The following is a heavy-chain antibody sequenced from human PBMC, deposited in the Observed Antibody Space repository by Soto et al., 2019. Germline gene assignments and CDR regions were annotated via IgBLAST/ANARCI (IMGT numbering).Heavy chain of an antibody. V-gene: IGHV1-8*01. Sequence: GGSVKVSCKASGYTFTGYDINWVRQATGQGLEWMGWMNPNSGNTGYAQKFQGRVTMTRNTSISTAYMELSSLRSEDTAVYYCARSAARRGRFRYCTNGVCSGSYYYYYGMDVWGQGTTVTVSS. D-gene: IGHD2-8*01. CDR1: GYTFTGYD. J-gene: IGHJ6*02. CDR3: ARSAARRGRFRYCTNGVCSGSYYYYYGMDV. CDR2: MNPNSGNT.